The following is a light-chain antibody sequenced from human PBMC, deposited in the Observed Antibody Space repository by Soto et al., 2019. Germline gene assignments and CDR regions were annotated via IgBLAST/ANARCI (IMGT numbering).Light chain of an antibody. V-gene: IGLV1-40*01. CDR3: QSYDNSHDWDVV. CDR2: NNN. CDR1: SSNIGAGYA. J-gene: IGLJ2*01. Sequence: QSVLTQPPSXXGAXXXXXXISCTGSSSNIGAGYAVHWYQHLPGTAPKLLISNNNNRPSGVPDRFFGSKSGTSASLAITGLQAEDEADYYCQSYDNSHDWDVVFGGGTQLTVL.